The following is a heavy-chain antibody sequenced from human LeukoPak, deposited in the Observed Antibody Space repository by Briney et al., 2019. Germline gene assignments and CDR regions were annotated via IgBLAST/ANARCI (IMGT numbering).Heavy chain of an antibody. CDR2: INHSGST. Sequence: SETLSLTCAVYGGSFSGYYWSGIRQPPGKGLEWIGEINHSGSTNYNPSLKSRVTISLDTSKSHFSLKLTSVTAADTAVYYCARSRDYADRGWFDPWGQGTLVTVSS. CDR1: GGSFSGYY. J-gene: IGHJ5*02. V-gene: IGHV4-34*01. CDR3: ARSRDYADRGWFDP. D-gene: IGHD4-17*01.